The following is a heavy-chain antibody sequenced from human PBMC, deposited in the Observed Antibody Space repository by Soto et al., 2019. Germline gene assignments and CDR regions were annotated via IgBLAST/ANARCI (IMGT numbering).Heavy chain of an antibody. D-gene: IGHD4-17*01. V-gene: IGHV4-61*08. Sequence: QVQLQESGPGLVKPSETLSLTCTVSGDSVSSGAYYWSWIRQPPGKGLEWIGYIYHSGNTNYNPSLKSRVPISLDTSTNQFALKRTSVTAADKAVYYFARSVYGDYRHQHWGQGTLVTVSS. CDR2: IYHSGNT. J-gene: IGHJ1*01. CDR1: GDSVSSGAYY. CDR3: ARSVYGDYRHQH.